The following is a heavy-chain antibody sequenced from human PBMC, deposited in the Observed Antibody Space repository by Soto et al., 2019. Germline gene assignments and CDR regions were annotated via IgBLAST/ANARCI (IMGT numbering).Heavy chain of an antibody. CDR3: AGTPGTISGSYYGATWFDP. CDR2: IIPIFGTA. D-gene: IGHD1-26*01. J-gene: IGHJ5*02. Sequence: QVQLVQSGAEVKKPGSSVKVSCKASGGTFSSYAISWVRQAPGQGLEWMGGIIPIFGTANYAQKFQGRVRITADKSTSTAYMELSSLRSEDTAVYYCAGTPGTISGSYYGATWFDPWGQGTLVTVSS. CDR1: GGTFSSYA. V-gene: IGHV1-69*06.